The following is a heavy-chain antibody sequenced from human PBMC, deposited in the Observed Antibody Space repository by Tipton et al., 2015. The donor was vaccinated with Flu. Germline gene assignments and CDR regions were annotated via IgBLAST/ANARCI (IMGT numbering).Heavy chain of an antibody. CDR2: IYPSGAT. CDR3: ARLSYYDVDLKNFYFDH. J-gene: IGHJ4*02. V-gene: IGHV4-39*01. D-gene: IGHD3-10*02. CDR1: SGSIRSTNYF. Sequence: TLSLTCTVSSGSIRSTNYFCAWIRQPPGKRLELIGSIYPSGATYYNPPLKSRVTLSVDTSKSQFSLMLRSVTAADTAIYYCARLSYYDVDLKNFYFDHWGQGVLVTVSS.